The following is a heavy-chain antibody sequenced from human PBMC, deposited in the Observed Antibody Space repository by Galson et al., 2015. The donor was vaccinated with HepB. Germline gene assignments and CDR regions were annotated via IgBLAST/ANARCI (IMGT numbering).Heavy chain of an antibody. Sequence: SLRLSCAASGFTFSGSAMHWVRQASGKGLEWVGRIRSKANSYATAYAASVKGRFTISRDDSKNTAYLQMDRLKTEDTAVYYCTRLRDTAMGKPGYYYYGMDVWGQGTTVTVSS. D-gene: IGHD5-18*01. V-gene: IGHV3-73*01. CDR1: GFTFSGSA. CDR3: TRLRDTAMGKPGYYYYGMDV. J-gene: IGHJ6*02. CDR2: IRSKANSYAT.